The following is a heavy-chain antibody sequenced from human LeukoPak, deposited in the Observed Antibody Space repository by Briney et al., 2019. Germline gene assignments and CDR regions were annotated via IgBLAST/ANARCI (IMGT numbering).Heavy chain of an antibody. CDR1: GGSFSGYY. D-gene: IGHD3-3*01. CDR3: ARAREGYDFWSGFKAWFDP. J-gene: IGHJ5*02. CDR2: INHSGST. V-gene: IGHV4-34*01. Sequence: KPSETLSLTCAVYGGSFSGYYWSWIRQPPGKGLEWIGEINHSGSTNYNPSLKSRVTISVDTSKNQFSLKLSSVTAADTAVYYCARAREGYDFWSGFKAWFDPWGQGTLVTVSS.